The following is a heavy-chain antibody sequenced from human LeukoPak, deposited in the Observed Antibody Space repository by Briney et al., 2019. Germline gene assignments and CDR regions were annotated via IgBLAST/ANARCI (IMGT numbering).Heavy chain of an antibody. V-gene: IGHV3-53*01. CDR2: IYSGGRT. CDR1: GFTVSSNY. D-gene: IGHD3-10*01. J-gene: IGHJ4*02. Sequence: GGSLRLSCAASGFTVSSNYMSWVRQAPGKGLEWASVIYSGGRTYYADSVKGRFTISRDSSKNTLYLQMNSLRAEDTAVYYCARLYGSGSYFYWGQGTLVTVSS. CDR3: ARLYGSGSYFY.